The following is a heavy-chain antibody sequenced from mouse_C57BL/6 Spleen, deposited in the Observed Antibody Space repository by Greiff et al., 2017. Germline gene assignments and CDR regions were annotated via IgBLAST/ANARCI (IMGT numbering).Heavy chain of an antibody. V-gene: IGHV5-17*01. J-gene: IGHJ1*03. CDR1: GFTFSDSG. CDR3: ARPMITGYFDV. Sequence: EVQLQESGGGLVKPGGSLKLSCAASGFTFSDSGMHWVRQAPEKGLEWVAYISSGSSTIYYADKVKGRFTISRDNAKNTLFLQMTSLRSEDTAMYYCARPMITGYFDVWGTGTTVTVSS. CDR2: ISSGSSTI. D-gene: IGHD2-4*01.